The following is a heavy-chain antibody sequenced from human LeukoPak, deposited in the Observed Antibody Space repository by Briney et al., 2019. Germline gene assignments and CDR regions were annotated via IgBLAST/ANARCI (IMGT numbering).Heavy chain of an antibody. D-gene: IGHD3-22*01. CDR2: IYYSGST. CDR1: GGSISSSSYY. Sequence: SETLSLTCTVSGGSISSSSYYWGWIRQPPGKGLEWIGSIYYSGSTYYNPSLKSRVTISVDTSKNQFSLKLSSVTAADTAVYYCARITMIVIYAFDIWGQGIMVTVSS. J-gene: IGHJ3*02. CDR3: ARITMIVIYAFDI. V-gene: IGHV4-39*07.